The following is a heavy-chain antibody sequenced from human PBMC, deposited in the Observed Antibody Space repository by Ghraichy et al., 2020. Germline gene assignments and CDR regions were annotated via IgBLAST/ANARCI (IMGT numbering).Heavy chain of an antibody. J-gene: IGHJ4*02. V-gene: IGHV3-49*03. CDR2: IRSKAYGGTT. CDR1: GFTFGDYA. CDR3: TRGHYYDSSGYYYFDY. Sequence: GGSLRLSCTASGFTFGDYAMSWFRQAPGKGLEWVGFIRSKAYGGTTEYAASVKGRFTISRDDSKSIAYLQMNSLKTEDTAVYYCTRGHYYDSSGYYYFDYWGQGTLVTVSS. D-gene: IGHD3-22*01.